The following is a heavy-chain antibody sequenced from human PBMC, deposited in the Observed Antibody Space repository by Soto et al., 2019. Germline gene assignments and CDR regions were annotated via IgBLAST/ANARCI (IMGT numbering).Heavy chain of an antibody. V-gene: IGHV4-31*02. J-gene: IGHJ2*01. CDR2: IYYSGST. Sequence: EKGLEWIGYIYYSGSTYYNPSLKSRVTISVETSKNHFSLKLSSVTAADTAVYYCSFFFFQAEDGIRDVRSVSAFLLNRSSDL. CDR3: SFFFFQAEDGIRDVRSVSAFLLNRSSDL. D-gene: IGHD2-15*01.